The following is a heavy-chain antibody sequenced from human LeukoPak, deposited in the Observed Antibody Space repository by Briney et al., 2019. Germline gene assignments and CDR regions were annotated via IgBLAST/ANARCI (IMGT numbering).Heavy chain of an antibody. D-gene: IGHD4-17*01. Sequence: GGSLRLSCAASGFTFSSYGMHWVRQAPGKGLEWVAVISYDGSNKYYADSVKGRFTISRDNSKNTLYLQMNSLRAEDTAVYYCAKGGAGYGDQIPRGFDYWGQGTLVTVSS. J-gene: IGHJ4*02. CDR1: GFTFSSYG. CDR2: ISYDGSNK. V-gene: IGHV3-30*18. CDR3: AKGGAGYGDQIPRGFDY.